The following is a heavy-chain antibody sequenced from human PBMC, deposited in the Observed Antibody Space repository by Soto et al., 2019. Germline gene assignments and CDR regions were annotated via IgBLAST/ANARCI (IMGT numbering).Heavy chain of an antibody. CDR3: AQCAVLMTTAGGWCKWFDP. V-gene: IGHV3-23*01. CDR2: IRGTAT. CDR1: GFSFSSFA. J-gene: IGHJ5*02. D-gene: IGHD2-21*01. Sequence: EVQLLESGGTLVQPGESLRLSCEVSGFSFSSFAMNWVREAPGEGLEWVSSIRGTATSYADSVKGRFTISRDNSKNTVYLQMNTLRGEDTAVYYCAQCAVLMTTAGGWCKWFDPWGQGTLVIVSS.